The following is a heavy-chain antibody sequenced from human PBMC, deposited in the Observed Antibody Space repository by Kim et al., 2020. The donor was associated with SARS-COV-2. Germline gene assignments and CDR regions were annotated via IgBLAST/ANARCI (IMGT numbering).Heavy chain of an antibody. CDR3: VRDRMGCAFDI. Sequence: GGSLRLSCATSGFTFSAYDMKWGRQGPGKGLKWTSYITTSGATICYADSGQGRFTISRDNAKNSLYLQMNSLRHEDTALYYCVRDRMGCAFDIWGQETMVTVSS. CDR1: GFTFSAYD. V-gene: IGHV3-48*02. CDR2: ITTSGATI. D-gene: IGHD3-16*01. J-gene: IGHJ3*02.